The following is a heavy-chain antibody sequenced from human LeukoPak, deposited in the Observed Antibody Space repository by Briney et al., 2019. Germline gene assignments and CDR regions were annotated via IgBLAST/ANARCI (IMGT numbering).Heavy chain of an antibody. J-gene: IGHJ6*02. CDR1: GYTFTSYG. Sequence: ASVKVSCKASGYTFTSYGISWVRQAPGQGLEWMGWISAYNGNTNYAQKLQGRVTMTTDTSTSTAYMELRSLRSDDTAVYYCAREMNPGVSTMVRAPRGANYYYYYGMDVWGQGTTVTVSS. V-gene: IGHV1-18*01. D-gene: IGHD3-10*01. CDR2: ISAYNGNT. CDR3: AREMNPGVSTMVRAPRGANYYYYYGMDV.